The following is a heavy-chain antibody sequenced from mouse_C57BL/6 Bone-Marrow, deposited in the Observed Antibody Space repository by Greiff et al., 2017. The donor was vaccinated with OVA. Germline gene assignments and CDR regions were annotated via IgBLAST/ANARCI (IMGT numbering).Heavy chain of an antibody. CDR1: GYTFTDYY. CDR2: INPNNGGT. D-gene: IGHD2-1*01. J-gene: IGHJ4*01. CDR3: ARGVYYGNSPYAMDY. V-gene: IGHV1-26*01. Sequence: EVQLQQSGPELVKPGASVKISCKASGYTFTDYYMNWVKQSHGKSLEWIGDINPNNGGTSYNQKFKGKATLTVDKSASTAYMELRSLTSEDSAVYYCARGVYYGNSPYAMDYWGQGTSVTVSS.